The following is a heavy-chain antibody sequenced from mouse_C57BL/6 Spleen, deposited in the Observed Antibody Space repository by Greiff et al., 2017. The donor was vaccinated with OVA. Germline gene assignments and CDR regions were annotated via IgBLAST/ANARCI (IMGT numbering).Heavy chain of an antibody. D-gene: IGHD1-1*01. Sequence: QVQLQQPGAELVKPGASVKLSCKASGYTFTSCWMQWVKQRPGQGLEWIGEIDPSDSYTNYNQKFKGKATLTVDTSSSTSYMHLSSLKSEDSAVYYCARSADYYGSSYGGDYWGQGTTLTVSS. CDR2: IDPSDSYT. CDR1: GYTFTSCW. V-gene: IGHV1-50*01. J-gene: IGHJ2*01. CDR3: ARSADYYGSSYGGDY.